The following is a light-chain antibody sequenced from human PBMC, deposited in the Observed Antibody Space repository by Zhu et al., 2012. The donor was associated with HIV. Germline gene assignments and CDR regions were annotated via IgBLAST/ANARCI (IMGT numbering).Light chain of an antibody. J-gene: IGKJ2*01. CDR1: QSVSSTY. Sequence: IVLTQSPGTLSLSPGERATLSCRASQSVSSTYLAWYQQRPGQSPRLLIFSASSRATGIPDRFSGSGSGTDFTLTISSLEPEDFAVYYCQQYDKTPYTFGQGTKLDMK. CDR2: SAS. V-gene: IGKV3-20*01. CDR3: QQYDKTPYT.